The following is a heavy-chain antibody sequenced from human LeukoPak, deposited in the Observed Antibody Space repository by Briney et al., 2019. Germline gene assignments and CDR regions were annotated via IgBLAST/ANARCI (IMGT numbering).Heavy chain of an antibody. CDR2: ISGSGGST. Sequence: GGSLRLSCAASGFTFSSYAMSWVRQAPGKGLEWVSAISGSGGSTYYADSVKGRFTISRDNVKNLLYLQMNSLRAEDTAVYYCARVQRGIAVAWDYWGQGTLATVSS. D-gene: IGHD6-19*01. CDR1: GFTFSSYA. J-gene: IGHJ4*02. V-gene: IGHV3-23*01. CDR3: ARVQRGIAVAWDY.